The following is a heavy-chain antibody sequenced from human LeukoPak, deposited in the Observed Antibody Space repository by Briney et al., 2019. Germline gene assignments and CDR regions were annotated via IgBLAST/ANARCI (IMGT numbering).Heavy chain of an antibody. V-gene: IGHV4-4*02. D-gene: IGHD2-15*01. CDR2: IYYSGST. CDR3: ARGEIGNCSGGSCLNWFDP. CDR1: GDSISSSNW. Sequence: TSETLSLTCAVSGDSISSSNWWSWVRQPPGKGLEWIGSIYYSGSTYYNPSLKSRVTISVDTSKNQFSLKLSSVTAADTAVYYCARGEIGNCSGGSCLNWFDPWGQGTLVTVSS. J-gene: IGHJ5*02.